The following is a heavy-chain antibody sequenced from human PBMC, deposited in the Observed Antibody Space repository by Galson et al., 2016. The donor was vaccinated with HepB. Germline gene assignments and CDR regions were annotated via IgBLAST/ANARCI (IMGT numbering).Heavy chain of an antibody. D-gene: IGHD2-15*01. Sequence: SLRLSCAASRFSFNTYGIHWVRQAPGKGLEWVAVISYDGSAIYYGDSVKGRFTISRDTSKNTLYLQMNSLRVGGTAVYYCAREMEGVVLSAVLEHWSQGTPVTVSS. CDR1: RFSFNTYG. J-gene: IGHJ4*02. V-gene: IGHV3-33*01. CDR2: ISYDGSAI. CDR3: AREMEGVVLSAVLEH.